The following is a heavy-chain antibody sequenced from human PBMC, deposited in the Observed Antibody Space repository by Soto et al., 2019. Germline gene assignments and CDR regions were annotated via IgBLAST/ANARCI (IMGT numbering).Heavy chain of an antibody. CDR2: IYYSGST. CDR3: ARQKLKPRGRSGWYLSYFDY. CDR1: GGSISSSSYY. V-gene: IGHV4-39*01. J-gene: IGHJ4*02. Sequence: SETLSLTCTVSGGSISSSSYYWGWIRQPPGKGLEWIGSIYYSGSTYYNPSLKSRVTISVDTSKNQFSLKLSSVTAADTAVYYCARQKLKPRGRSGWYLSYFDYWGQGTLVTVSS. D-gene: IGHD6-19*01.